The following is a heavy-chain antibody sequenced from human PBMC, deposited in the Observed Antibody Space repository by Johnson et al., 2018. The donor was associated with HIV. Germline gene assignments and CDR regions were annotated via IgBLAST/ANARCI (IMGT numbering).Heavy chain of an antibody. D-gene: IGHD6-6*01. J-gene: IGHJ3*02. CDR2: ISSSGSTI. CDR3: ARDVIKVIAARDDAFDI. CDR1: GLTFSDYY. Sequence: QVQLVESGGGLVKPGGSLRLSCAASGLTFSDYYMSWIRQAPGKGLEWVSYISSSGSTIYYADSVKGRFTISRDNAKNSLYLQMNSLRAEDTAVYYCARDVIKVIAARDDAFDIWGQGTIVTVSS. V-gene: IGHV3-11*04.